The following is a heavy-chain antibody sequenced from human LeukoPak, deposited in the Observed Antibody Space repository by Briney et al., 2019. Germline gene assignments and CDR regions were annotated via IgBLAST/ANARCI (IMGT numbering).Heavy chain of an antibody. V-gene: IGHV4-59*01. D-gene: IGHD2/OR15-2a*01. CDR3: AGGISLDAFDI. CDR1: GGSISSYY. Sequence: SETLSLTCTVSGGSISSYYWSWIRQPPGKGLEWIGYIYYSGSTNYNPSLKSRVTISVDTSKNQFPLKLSSVTAADTAVYYCAGGISLDAFDIWGQGTMVTVSS. J-gene: IGHJ3*02. CDR2: IYYSGST.